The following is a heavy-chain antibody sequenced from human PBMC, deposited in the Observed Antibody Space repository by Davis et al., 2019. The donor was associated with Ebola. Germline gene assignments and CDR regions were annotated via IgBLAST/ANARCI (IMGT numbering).Heavy chain of an antibody. J-gene: IGHJ5*02. CDR2: MNPHSGNT. CDR3: ARGKTGTTGWFDP. CDR1: GYTFTTYD. D-gene: IGHD1-7*01. V-gene: IGHV1-8*01. Sequence: AASVKVSCKASGYTFTTYDITWVRQATGQGLEWMGWMNPHSGNTGYAQKFQGRVTMTRDTSISTAYMELSSLRSEDTAVYYCARGKTGTTGWFDPWGQGTLVTVSS.